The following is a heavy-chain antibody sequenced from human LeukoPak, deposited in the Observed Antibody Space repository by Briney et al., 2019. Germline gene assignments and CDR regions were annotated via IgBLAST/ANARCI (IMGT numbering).Heavy chain of an antibody. Sequence: SETLSLTCTVSGGSISSSSYYWGWIRQPPGKGLEWIGSIYYSGSTYYNPSLKSRVTISVDTSKNQFSLKLSSVTAADTAVYYCARWRGSSFDYWGQGTLVTVSS. CDR1: GGSISSSSYY. CDR3: ARWRGSSFDY. V-gene: IGHV4-39*01. J-gene: IGHJ4*02. CDR2: IYYSGST. D-gene: IGHD1-26*01.